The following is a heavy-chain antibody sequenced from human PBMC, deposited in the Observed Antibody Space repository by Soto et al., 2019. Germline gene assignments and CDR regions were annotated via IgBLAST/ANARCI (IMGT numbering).Heavy chain of an antibody. CDR1: GCTLSRYA. Sequence: GGSLRLSCAASGCTLSRYAISWLHQAPGKGPQWVLAISGSGGSTYYADSVKGRFTIARDNSKNTLYGRMNSRTAEDTAVYYCAKGVGYCTKGVCPPLYYYGKDVWSEGTTVSVAS. J-gene: IGHJ6*04. V-gene: IGHV3-23*01. CDR3: AKGVGYCTKGVCPPLYYYGKDV. D-gene: IGHD2-8*01. CDR2: ISGSGGST.